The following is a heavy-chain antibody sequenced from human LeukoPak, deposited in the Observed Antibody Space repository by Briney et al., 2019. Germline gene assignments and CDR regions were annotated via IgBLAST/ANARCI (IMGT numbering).Heavy chain of an antibody. V-gene: IGHV4-59*08. D-gene: IGHD6-19*01. CDR2: IHYSGDT. CDR3: ARGSGCHGS. J-gene: IGHJ5*02. CDR1: GASISSSY. Sequence: PSETLSLTCSVSGASISSSYWTWIRQPPGKGLEWIGNIHYSGDTNHNPPLKSRVTISLDTSRNQFSLKRSSVTAADTAVYYCARGSGCHGSWGQGTLVTASS.